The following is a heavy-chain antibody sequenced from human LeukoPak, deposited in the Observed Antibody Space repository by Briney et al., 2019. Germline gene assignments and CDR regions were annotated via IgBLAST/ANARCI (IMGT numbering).Heavy chain of an antibody. CDR1: GFTFSSYA. Sequence: GGSLRLSCAASGFTFSSYAMHWVRQAPGKGLEWVAVISYDGSNKYYADSVKGRFTISRDNSKNTLYLQMNSLRAEDTAVYYCASGKGSGSYYNVGAFDIWGQGTMVTVSS. V-gene: IGHV3-30-3*01. J-gene: IGHJ3*02. D-gene: IGHD3-10*01. CDR2: ISYDGSNK. CDR3: ASGKGSGSYYNVGAFDI.